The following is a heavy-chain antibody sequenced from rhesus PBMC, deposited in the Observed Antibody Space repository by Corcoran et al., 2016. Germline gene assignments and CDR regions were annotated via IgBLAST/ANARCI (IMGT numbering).Heavy chain of an antibody. D-gene: IGHD2-21*01. CDR1: GASISNFW. CDR2: INGNHGYT. CDR3: AREYGNTRFVD. Sequence: QVQLQESGPALVKPSETLSLTCAVSGASISNFWWSWIRQPPGKGLEWIGEINGNHGYTHDNPSIKNRVTMSKDASRNHFSLKLTSLTAADTAMFYCAREYGNTRFVDWGQGVLVTVSS. V-gene: IGHV4-80*01. J-gene: IGHJ4*01.